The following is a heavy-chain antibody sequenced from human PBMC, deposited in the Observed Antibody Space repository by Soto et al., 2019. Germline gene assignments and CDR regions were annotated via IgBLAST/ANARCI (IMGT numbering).Heavy chain of an antibody. D-gene: IGHD2-2*02. CDR3: AKAIWENGNYYLDS. Sequence: GGSLRLSCAASGLPFSSYSMNWVRQAPGKGLEWVSYISSSSSTIYYADSVKGRFTISRDNAKNSLYLQMNSLRAEDTAVYYCAKAIWENGNYYLDSWGQGTLVTVSS. CDR1: GLPFSSYS. CDR2: ISSSSSTI. V-gene: IGHV3-48*01. J-gene: IGHJ4*02.